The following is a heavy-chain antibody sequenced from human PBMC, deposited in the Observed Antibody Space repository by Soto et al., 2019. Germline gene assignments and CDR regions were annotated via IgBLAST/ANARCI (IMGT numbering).Heavy chain of an antibody. J-gene: IGHJ6*02. CDR1: GFTVSSNY. D-gene: IGHD2-21*02. CDR3: ARPYCGGDYYGSSGMDV. V-gene: IGHV3-53*01. CDR2: IYSGGST. Sequence: GGSLRLSCAASGFTVSSNYMSWVRQAPGKGLEWVSVIYSGGSTYYADSVKGRFTISRDNSKNTLYLQMNSLRAEDTAVYYCARPYCGGDYYGSSGMDVWGQGTTVTVSS.